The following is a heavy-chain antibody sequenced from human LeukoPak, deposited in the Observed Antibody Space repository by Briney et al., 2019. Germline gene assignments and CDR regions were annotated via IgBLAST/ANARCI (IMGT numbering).Heavy chain of an antibody. J-gene: IGHJ4*02. Sequence: GGSLRRSGAASGFTFSSYWMIWVRQAPGKGLEWVANIKQGGSGKDYVDPVKGRFTISRDNAKNSLCLQMNSLRAEETAVYYCATEPNMKWEIPHIDYWGQGTLVTVSS. CDR1: GFTFSSYW. CDR3: ATEPNMKWEIPHIDY. CDR2: IKQGGSGK. D-gene: IGHD1-26*01. V-gene: IGHV3-7*01.